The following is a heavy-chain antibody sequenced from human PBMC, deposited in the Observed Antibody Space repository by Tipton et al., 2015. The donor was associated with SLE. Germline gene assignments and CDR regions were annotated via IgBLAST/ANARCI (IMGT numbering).Heavy chain of an antibody. CDR1: GGSLSSHC. J-gene: IGHJ3*01. CDR2: VCYSGNT. Sequence: TLSLTCTVSGGSLSSHCWNWIRQPPGKGLEWIGYVCYSGNTNYNPSLKSRATMSVDTSNSQFSLKLTSMTTADTAVYYRARWGMTAIWGFDLWGLGTMVTVSS. D-gene: IGHD2-21*02. CDR3: ARWGMTAIWGFDL. V-gene: IGHV4-59*11.